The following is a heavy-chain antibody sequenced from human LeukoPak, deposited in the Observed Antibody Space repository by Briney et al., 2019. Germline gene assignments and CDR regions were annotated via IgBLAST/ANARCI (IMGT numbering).Heavy chain of an antibody. CDR2: IGGRDTRI. CDR3: AREGQYCSSSACQFDY. V-gene: IGHV3-23*01. CDR1: GFTFSSHD. J-gene: IGHJ4*02. Sequence: GGSLRLSCVGSGFTFSSHDMIWVRQAPGKGLEWVSEIGGRDTRINYADSVKGRFTISRDNSKNTVYLQMSSLRVEDTAIYYCAREGQYCSSSACQFDYWGQGTLVTVSS. D-gene: IGHD2-2*01.